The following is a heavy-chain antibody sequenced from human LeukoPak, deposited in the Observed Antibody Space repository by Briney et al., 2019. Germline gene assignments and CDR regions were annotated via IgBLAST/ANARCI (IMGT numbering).Heavy chain of an antibody. CDR2: VLYSGGT. V-gene: IGHV4-39*01. J-gene: IGHJ3*01. D-gene: IGHD1-26*01. CDR1: GGSISSYY. CDR3: ARRLGVTNSDDAFHV. Sequence: SETLSLTCTVSGGSISSYYWSWIRQPPGKRLEWIGSVLYSGGTYYNPSLKSRLTISVDTSKNQFSLKLSSVTAADTAVYYCARRLGVTNSDDAFHVWGLGTMVTVSS.